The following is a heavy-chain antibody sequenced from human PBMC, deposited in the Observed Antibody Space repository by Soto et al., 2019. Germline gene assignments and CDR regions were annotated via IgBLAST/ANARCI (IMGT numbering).Heavy chain of an antibody. CDR2: IYYSGST. V-gene: IGHV4-59*01. J-gene: IGHJ2*01. Sequence: PSETLSLTCTVSGGSISSYYWSWIRQPPGKGLEWIGYIYYSGSTNYNPSLKSRVTISVDTSKNQFSLKLSSVTAADTAVYYCARGRRLELRPLYFDLWGRGTLVTVSS. CDR1: GGSISSYY. D-gene: IGHD1-7*01. CDR3: ARGRRLELRPLYFDL.